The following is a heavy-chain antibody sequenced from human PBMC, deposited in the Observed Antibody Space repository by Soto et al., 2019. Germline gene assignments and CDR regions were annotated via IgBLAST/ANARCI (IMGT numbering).Heavy chain of an antibody. D-gene: IGHD3-3*01. V-gene: IGHV5-51*01. CDR2: IYPSDSDT. Sequence: GESLKISCKGSGYNFAGYWIAWVRQMPGKGLELTGIIYPSDSDTRYRPSFQGQVTISADKSISSAYLPWSSLRASDTAMYYCAGGGVSTRTFDYWGQGTPVTVSS. J-gene: IGHJ4*02. CDR1: GYNFAGYW. CDR3: AGGGVSTRTFDY.